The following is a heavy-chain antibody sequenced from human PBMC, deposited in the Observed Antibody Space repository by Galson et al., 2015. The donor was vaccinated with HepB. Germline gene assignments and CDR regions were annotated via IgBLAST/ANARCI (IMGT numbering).Heavy chain of an antibody. J-gene: IGHJ4*02. D-gene: IGHD3-10*01. CDR2: IKQDGSEK. CDR3: ARVRDSGDYSDY. Sequence: SLRLSCAASGFTFSEYWMNWVRQAPGKGLEWVANIKQDGSEKYYLDSVKGRFTISRDNAKNLLYLQMNSLRAEDTAVYYCARVRDSGDYSDYWGQGTLVTVSS. CDR1: GFTFSEYW. V-gene: IGHV3-7*03.